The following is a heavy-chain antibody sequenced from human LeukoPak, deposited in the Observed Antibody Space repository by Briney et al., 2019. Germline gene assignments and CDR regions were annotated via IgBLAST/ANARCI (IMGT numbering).Heavy chain of an antibody. CDR1: GFNFRNYA. J-gene: IGHJ4*02. CDR2: GTGSGGTT. CDR3: TRTFYLDSGSYFYF. Sequence: PGGSLRISCAASGFNFRNYAMNWVRQAPGKGLEWVSAGTGSGGTTYYADSVKGRFTISRDNSINTLYLQMNSLRAEDTAVYYCTRTFYLDSGSYFYFWGLGTLVTVSS. D-gene: IGHD3-22*01. V-gene: IGHV3-23*01.